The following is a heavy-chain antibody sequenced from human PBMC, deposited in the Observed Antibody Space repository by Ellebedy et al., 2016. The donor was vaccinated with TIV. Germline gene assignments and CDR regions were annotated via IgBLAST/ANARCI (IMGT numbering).Heavy chain of an antibody. CDR2: ISWNSGSI. J-gene: IGHJ4*02. V-gene: IGHV3-9*01. D-gene: IGHD5-18*01. Sequence: GGSLRLSXAASGFTFDDYAMHWVRQAPGKGLEWVSGISWNSGSIGYADSVKGRFTISRDNAKNSLYLQMNSLRAEDTALYYCAKDMADVDTAGFDYWGQGTLVTVSS. CDR3: AKDMADVDTAGFDY. CDR1: GFTFDDYA.